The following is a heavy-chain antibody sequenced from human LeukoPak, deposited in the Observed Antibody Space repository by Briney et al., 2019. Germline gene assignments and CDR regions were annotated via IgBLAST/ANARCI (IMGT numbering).Heavy chain of an antibody. CDR3: AKSLGTTLYDY. J-gene: IGHJ4*02. Sequence: GGSLRLSCAVSGITLSNYGMSWVRQAPGKGLEWVAGMSDSGGTTKYADSVKGRFTISRDNSKNTLYLQMNSLRAEDTAVYYCAKSLGTTLYDYWGQGTLVTVSS. D-gene: IGHD4-17*01. CDR2: MSDSGGTT. V-gene: IGHV3-23*01. CDR1: GITLSNYG.